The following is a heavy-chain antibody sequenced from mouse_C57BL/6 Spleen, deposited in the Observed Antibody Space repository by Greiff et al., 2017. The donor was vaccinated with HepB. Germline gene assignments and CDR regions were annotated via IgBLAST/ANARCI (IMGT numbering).Heavy chain of an antibody. CDR1: GFTFSSYG. Sequence: EVQGVESGGDLVKPGGSLKLSCAASGFTFSSYGMSWVRQAPDKRLEWVATISSGGSYTYYPDSVKGRFTISRDNAKNTLYLQMSSLKSEDTAMYYCARHDWYYFDYWGQGTTLTVSS. D-gene: IGHD2-13*01. CDR3: ARHDWYYFDY. CDR2: ISSGGSYT. V-gene: IGHV5-6*01. J-gene: IGHJ2*01.